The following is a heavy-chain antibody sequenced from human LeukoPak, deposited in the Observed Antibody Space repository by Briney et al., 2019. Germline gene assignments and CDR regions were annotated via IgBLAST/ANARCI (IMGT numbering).Heavy chain of an antibody. CDR1: GFTFNGYW. CDR2: IKQDGSEK. J-gene: IGHJ4*02. CDR3: TRDFGRSSYYFDF. V-gene: IGHV3-7*01. Sequence: GGSLRLSCAASGFTFNGYWMSWVRQAPGKGLEWVANIKQDGSEKYYVDSVRGRVTISRDNAENSLFLQMNRLRVEDAAVYYCTRDFGRSSYYFDFWGQGTLVTVSS. D-gene: IGHD3-3*01.